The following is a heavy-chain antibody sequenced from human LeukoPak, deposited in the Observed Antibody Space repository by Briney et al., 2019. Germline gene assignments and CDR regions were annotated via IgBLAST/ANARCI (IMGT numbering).Heavy chain of an antibody. CDR3: SRVKVIIFGLVTPFDY. D-gene: IGHD3/OR15-3a*01. CDR2: INPNSGGT. Sequence: ASVKVSCKASGYTFTGYYMHWVRQAPGQGLEWMGWINPNSGGTNYAQKFQGRVTMTRDTSISTAYMELSRLRSDETALYYCSRVKVIIFGLVTPFDYSGQGTLVTVSS. J-gene: IGHJ4*02. V-gene: IGHV1-2*02. CDR1: GYTFTGYY.